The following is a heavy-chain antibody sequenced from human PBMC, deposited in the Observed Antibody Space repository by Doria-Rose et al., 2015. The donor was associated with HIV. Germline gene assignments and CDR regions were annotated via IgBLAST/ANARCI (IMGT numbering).Heavy chain of an antibody. Sequence: QITLKESGPVLVKPTETLTLTCTVSGVSLSSPGMGVSWIRQPPGKALEWLANIFSDDERSYKTSLKSRLTIYRCTAKSQVVITMTDMDPVDTATYYCARIKSSRWYHKYYFDFWGQGTLVIVSA. D-gene: IGHD6-13*01. J-gene: IGHJ4*02. CDR1: GVSLSSPGMG. CDR3: ARIKSSRWYHKYYFDF. CDR2: IFSDDER. V-gene: IGHV2-26*01.